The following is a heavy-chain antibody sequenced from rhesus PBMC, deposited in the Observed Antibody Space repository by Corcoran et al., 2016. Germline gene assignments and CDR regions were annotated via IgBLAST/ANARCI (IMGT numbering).Heavy chain of an antibody. CDR1: GYSISSGYG. Sequence: QVQLQESGPGLVKPSETLSLTCAVSGYSISSGYGWSWIRQPQGKGLEWIGFIGGSGGNTNYNPSLKSRVTISKDTSKNQFSLKLSSVTAADTAVYYCAGTNYPFDYWGQGVLVTVSS. CDR3: AGTNYPFDY. V-gene: IGHV4-127*01. CDR2: IGGSGGNT. D-gene: IGHD4-17*01. J-gene: IGHJ4*01.